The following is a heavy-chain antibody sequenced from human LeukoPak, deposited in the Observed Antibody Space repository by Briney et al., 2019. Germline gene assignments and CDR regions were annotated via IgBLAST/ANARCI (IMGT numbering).Heavy chain of an antibody. J-gene: IGHJ4*02. D-gene: IGHD3-9*01. Sequence: SETLSLTCTVSGYSISSGYYWGWIRQPPGKGLEWIGSIYHSGRTYYNPSLKSRVTISVDTSKNQFSLKLSSVTAADTAVYYCAREPPDWFSAYWGQGTLVTVSS. CDR3: AREPPDWFSAY. CDR1: GYSISSGYY. CDR2: IYHSGRT. V-gene: IGHV4-38-2*02.